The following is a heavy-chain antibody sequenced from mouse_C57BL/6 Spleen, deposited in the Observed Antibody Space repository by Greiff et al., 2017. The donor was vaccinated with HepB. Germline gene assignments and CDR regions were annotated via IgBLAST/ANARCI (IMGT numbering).Heavy chain of an antibody. CDR2: IDPSDSYT. CDR1: GYTFTSYW. Sequence: QVHVKQPGAELVMPGASVKLSCKASGYTFTSYWMHWVKQRPGQGLEWIGEIDPSDSYTNYNQKFKGKSTLTVDKSSSTAYMQLSSLTSEDSAVYYCARGDDYGAMDYWGQGTSVTVSS. D-gene: IGHD2-4*01. CDR3: ARGDDYGAMDY. J-gene: IGHJ4*01. V-gene: IGHV1-69*01.